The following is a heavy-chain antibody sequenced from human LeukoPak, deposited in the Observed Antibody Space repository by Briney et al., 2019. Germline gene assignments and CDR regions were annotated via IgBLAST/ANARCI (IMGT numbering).Heavy chain of an antibody. V-gene: IGHV1-24*01. D-gene: IGHD6-13*01. CDR2: FDPEDGET. CDR1: GYTLTELS. Sequence: ASVKVSCKVSGYTLTELSMHWVRQAPGKGLEWMGGFDPEDGETIYAQKSQGRVTMTEDTSTDTACMELSSLRSEDTAVYYCATSPSQYSSSWYHYYGMDVWGQGTTVTVSS. J-gene: IGHJ6*02. CDR3: ATSPSQYSSSWYHYYGMDV.